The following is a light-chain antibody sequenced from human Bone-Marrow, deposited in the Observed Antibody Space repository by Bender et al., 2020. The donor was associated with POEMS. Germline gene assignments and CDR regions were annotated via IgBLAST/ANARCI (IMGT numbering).Light chain of an antibody. Sequence: QLALTQSPSASASLGASVKLTCTLSSGHSGYSVAWHQQRPGRGPRYLMDLNSDGIYTRGDGIPARFSGSSSGTERFLTISSLQSEDEADYYCQTWGTGVQRVFGVGTKLTVL. CDR3: QTWGTGVQRV. CDR2: LNSDGIY. CDR1: SGHSGYS. J-gene: IGLJ3*02. V-gene: IGLV4-69*01.